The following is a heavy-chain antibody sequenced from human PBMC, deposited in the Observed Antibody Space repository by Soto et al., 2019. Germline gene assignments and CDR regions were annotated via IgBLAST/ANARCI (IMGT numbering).Heavy chain of an antibody. CDR1: GGSVNNYY. CDR3: ARTPLNYDSRGYRSFDY. Sequence: SETLSLTCTVSGGSVNNYYWSWIRQHPGKGLEWIGYIHYSGSTNYNPSLKSRVTISLDTSESQFSLKLTSVTAADTAVYYCARTPLNYDSRGYRSFDYWGQGTLVTVSS. CDR2: IHYSGST. D-gene: IGHD3-22*01. V-gene: IGHV4-59*08. J-gene: IGHJ4*02.